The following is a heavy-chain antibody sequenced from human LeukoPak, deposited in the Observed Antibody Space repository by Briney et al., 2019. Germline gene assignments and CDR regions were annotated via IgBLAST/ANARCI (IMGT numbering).Heavy chain of an antibody. CDR2: ISNRGGTT. CDR1: GFTFSNYA. V-gene: IGHV3-23*01. J-gene: IGHJ4*02. CDR3: ARAGAAAGSYYFDY. D-gene: IGHD6-13*01. Sequence: PGGSLRLSCAASGFTFSNYAMSWVRQAPGKGLEWVSSISNRGGTTYYPDSVKGRSTISRDNSKNMLYLQVNSLRAEDTAVYYCARAGAAAGSYYFDYWGQGTLVTVSS.